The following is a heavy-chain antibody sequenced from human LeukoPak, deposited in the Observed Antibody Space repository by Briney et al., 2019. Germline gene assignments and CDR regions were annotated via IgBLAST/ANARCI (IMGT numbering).Heavy chain of an antibody. J-gene: IGHJ3*02. CDR3: AKGTVARFGEGDAFDI. D-gene: IGHD3-16*01. CDR1: GFTFSIYG. V-gene: IGHV3-23*01. Sequence: GGSLRLSCAASGFTFSIYGMGWVRQAPGKGLEWVSSISDNGGNTYYADSVKGRFTISRDNFKNTLYLQMDSLRAEDTAVYYCAKGTVARFGEGDAFDIWGQGTMVTVSS. CDR2: ISDNGGNT.